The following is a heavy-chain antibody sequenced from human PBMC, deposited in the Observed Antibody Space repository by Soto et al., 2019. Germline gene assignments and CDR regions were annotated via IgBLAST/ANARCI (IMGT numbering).Heavy chain of an antibody. CDR1: GLTFNTSG. J-gene: IGHJ6*02. D-gene: IGHD2-21*02. V-gene: IGHV3-30*03. Sequence: PGGSPRLSCEVSGLTFNTSGMHWVRQAPGKGLEWLAVISYDGATQYYGDTVKGRFTISRDNSKNTLFLHMGRLRAEDTAMYYCATNARVTNSLYYRMDVWGRGTTVTVSS. CDR2: ISYDGATQ. CDR3: ATNARVTNSLYYRMDV.